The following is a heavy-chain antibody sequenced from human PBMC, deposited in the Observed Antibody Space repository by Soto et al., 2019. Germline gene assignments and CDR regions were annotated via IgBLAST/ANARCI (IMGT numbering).Heavy chain of an antibody. CDR3: ARDEGIRGCDS. D-gene: IGHD2-21*01. CDR2: ISGYNGLT. CDR1: GYTFSNYG. J-gene: IGHJ4*02. V-gene: IGHV1-18*04. Sequence: QVQLVQSGDEVKKSGASVKVSCKASGYTFSNYGISWVRQAPGQGLEWMGWISGYNGLTAYAQNVQGRVTMTIDTTTRTVFMELTRLRSNDTAVYYCARDEGIRGCDSWGQGALVTVSS.